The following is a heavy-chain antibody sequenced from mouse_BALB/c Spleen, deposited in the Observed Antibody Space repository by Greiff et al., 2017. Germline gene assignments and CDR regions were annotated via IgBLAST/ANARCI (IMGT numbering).Heavy chain of an antibody. J-gene: IGHJ1*01. D-gene: IGHD1-1*01. Sequence: EVQLEESGGGLVQPGGSMKLSCVASGFTFSNYWMNWVRQSPEKGLEWVAEIRLKSNNYATHYAESVKGRFTISRDDSKSSVYLQMNNLRAEDTGIYCCSRTTRGYFDVWGAGTTVTVSS. CDR2: IRLKSNNYAT. CDR1: GFTFSNYW. CDR3: SRTTRGYFDV. V-gene: IGHV6-6*02.